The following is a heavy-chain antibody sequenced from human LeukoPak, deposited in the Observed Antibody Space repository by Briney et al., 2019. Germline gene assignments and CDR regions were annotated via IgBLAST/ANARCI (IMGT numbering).Heavy chain of an antibody. D-gene: IGHD3-22*01. CDR1: WFAFCFSL. Sequence: GGALRISFAAPWFAFCFSLMNWVRPAPGEGGGWGGHIKGDGSKKNYVDSVKGRFTISRDNAKNSLYLQMNSLRAEDTAVYYCATPLDYYDSSGYHQGGDWGQGTLVTVSS. V-gene: IGHV3-7*03. J-gene: IGHJ4*02. CDR2: IKGDGSKK. CDR3: ATPLDYYDSSGYHQGGD.